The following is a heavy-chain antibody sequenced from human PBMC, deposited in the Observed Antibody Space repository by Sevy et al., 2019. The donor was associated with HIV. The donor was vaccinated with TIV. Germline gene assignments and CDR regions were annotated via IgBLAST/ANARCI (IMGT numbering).Heavy chain of an antibody. Sequence: GGSLRLSCSASGFTFSSYAMHWVRQAPGKGLEYVSAISSNGGSTHYADSVKGRFTISRDNSKNTLYLQMSSLRAEDTAVYYCVKGTLWLVEGSYFDYWGQGTLVTVSS. CDR3: VKGTLWLVEGSYFDY. J-gene: IGHJ4*02. CDR2: ISSNGGST. V-gene: IGHV3-64D*06. D-gene: IGHD6-19*01. CDR1: GFTFSSYA.